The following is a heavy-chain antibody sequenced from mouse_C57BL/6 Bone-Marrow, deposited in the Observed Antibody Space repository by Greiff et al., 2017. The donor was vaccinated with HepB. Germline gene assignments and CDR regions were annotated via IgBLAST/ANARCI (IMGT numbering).Heavy chain of an antibody. CDR1: GYTFTSYW. CDR3: ARERDDYDWFAY. Sequence: VQLQQPGAELVRPGSSVKLSCKASGYTFTSYWMDWVKQRPGQGLEWIGNIYPSDSETHYNQKFKDKATLTVDKSSSTAYMQLSSLTSEDSAVYYCARERDDYDWFAYWGQGTLVTVSA. CDR2: IYPSDSET. J-gene: IGHJ3*01. V-gene: IGHV1-61*01. D-gene: IGHD2-4*01.